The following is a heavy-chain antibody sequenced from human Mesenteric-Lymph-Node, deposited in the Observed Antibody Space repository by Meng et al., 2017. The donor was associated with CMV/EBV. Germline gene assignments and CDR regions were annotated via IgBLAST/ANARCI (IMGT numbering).Heavy chain of an antibody. CDR2: FNPSTGRP. Sequence: CKASGYPFSNHFMHWVRQAPGQGLEWMGMFNPSTGRPTYAQKFQGRVTMTRDTSTDTVYMDLSSLRSEDTAVYYCARDTSSWSYFDHWGQGSLVTVSS. D-gene: IGHD6-13*01. V-gene: IGHV1-46*01. CDR1: GYPFSNHF. CDR3: ARDTSSWSYFDH. J-gene: IGHJ4*02.